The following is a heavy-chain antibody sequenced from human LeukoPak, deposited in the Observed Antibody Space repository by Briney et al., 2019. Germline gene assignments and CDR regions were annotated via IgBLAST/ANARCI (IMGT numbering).Heavy chain of an antibody. CDR2: ISSSSSYI. Sequence: GGSLRLSCAASGFTFSSYSMNWVRQAPGKGLEWVSSISSSSSYIYYADSVKGRFTTSRDNAKNSLYLQMNSLRTEDAAVYYCARDTDTMVRGVIGGAAFDIWGQGTMVTVSS. J-gene: IGHJ3*02. CDR1: GFTFSSYS. V-gene: IGHV3-21*01. CDR3: ARDTDTMVRGVIGGAAFDI. D-gene: IGHD3-10*01.